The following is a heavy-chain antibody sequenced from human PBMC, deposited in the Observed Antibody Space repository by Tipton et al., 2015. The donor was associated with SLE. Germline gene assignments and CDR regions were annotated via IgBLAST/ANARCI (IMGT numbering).Heavy chain of an antibody. D-gene: IGHD6-19*01. CDR1: GGSISSYY. CDR3: ASWSPERTSGWSRFDF. V-gene: IGHV4-59*01. CDR2: IYYSGST. J-gene: IGHJ4*02. Sequence: TLSLTCTVSGGSISSYYWSWIRQPPGKGLEWIGYIYYSGSTNYNPSLKSRVTISVDTSKNQFSLKLSSVTAADTAVYYCASWSPERTSGWSRFDFWCQGTLVTVS.